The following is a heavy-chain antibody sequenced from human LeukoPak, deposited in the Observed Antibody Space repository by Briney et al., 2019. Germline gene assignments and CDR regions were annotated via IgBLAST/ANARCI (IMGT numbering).Heavy chain of an antibody. Sequence: GGSLRLSCAASGFTFSDYYMSWIRQAPGRGLEWVSYISSSSSYTNYADSVKGRFTISRDNAKNSLYLQMNSLRAEDTAVYYCARETPHHSSSWYGEENWFDPWGQGTLVTVSS. CDR1: GFTFSDYY. J-gene: IGHJ5*02. CDR2: ISSSSSYT. D-gene: IGHD6-13*01. V-gene: IGHV3-11*06. CDR3: ARETPHHSSSWYGEENWFDP.